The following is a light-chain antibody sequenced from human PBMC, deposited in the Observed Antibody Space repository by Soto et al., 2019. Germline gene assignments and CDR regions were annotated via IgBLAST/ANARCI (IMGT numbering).Light chain of an antibody. J-gene: IGLJ3*02. CDR1: SSDVGGYNY. CDR3: SSYTSSSTV. CDR2: EVS. V-gene: IGLV2-14*01. Sequence: QSALTQPASLSGSPGQSSTISCTGTSSDVGGYNYVSGYQQHPGKAPKLMIYEVSNRPSGVSNRFSGSKSGNTASLTISGLQAEDGADYYCSSYTSSSTVFGGGTKLTVL.